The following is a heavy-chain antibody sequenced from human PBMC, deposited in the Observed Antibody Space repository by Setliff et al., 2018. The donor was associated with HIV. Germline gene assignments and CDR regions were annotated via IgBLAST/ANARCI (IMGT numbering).Heavy chain of an antibody. Sequence: PGGSLRLSCAASGFTFDDYAMHWVRQAPGKGLEWVSGISWNSGTIAYAGSVEGRFTVSRDNAKNSLFLLMSSLRTEDTALYYCAGAGDYDSSGSTIDYWGQGTLVTVSS. CDR1: GFTFDDYA. CDR3: AGAGDYDSSGSTIDY. J-gene: IGHJ4*02. CDR2: ISWNSGTI. D-gene: IGHD3-22*01. V-gene: IGHV3-9*01.